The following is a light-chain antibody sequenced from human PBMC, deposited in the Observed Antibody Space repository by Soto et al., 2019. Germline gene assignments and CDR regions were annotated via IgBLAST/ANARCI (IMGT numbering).Light chain of an antibody. CDR2: LGS. Sequence: DIVMTQSPLSLPVTPGEPASISCRSSQSLLHSNGYNYLDWYLQKPGQSPQLLIYLGSNRSSGVPDRFSGSGSGTDFTLTISSLQPEDFATYYCLQVRSYPWTFGQGTRWIS. J-gene: IGKJ1*01. V-gene: IGKV2-28*01. CDR3: LQVRSYPWT. CDR1: QSLLHSNGYNY.